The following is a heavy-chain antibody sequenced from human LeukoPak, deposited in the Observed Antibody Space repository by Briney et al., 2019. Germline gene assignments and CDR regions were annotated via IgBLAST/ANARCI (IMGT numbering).Heavy chain of an antibody. V-gene: IGHV3-20*04. CDR2: INWNGGST. Sequence: GGSLRFSCAAPGFTFGDYGMSWVRQVPGKGLEWVSGINWNGGSTGYADSVKGRFTISRDNAKNSLYLQMNSLRAEDTALYYCARATYYYDSSGYYPHWGQGTLVTVSS. J-gene: IGHJ4*02. CDR3: ARATYYYDSSGYYPH. D-gene: IGHD3-22*01. CDR1: GFTFGDYG.